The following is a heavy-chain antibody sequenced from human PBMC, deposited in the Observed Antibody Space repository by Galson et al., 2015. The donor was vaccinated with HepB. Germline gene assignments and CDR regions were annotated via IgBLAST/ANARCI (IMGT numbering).Heavy chain of an antibody. CDR2: ISPSGST. CDR3: ARGGASRYSS. V-gene: IGHV4-34*01. Sequence: LSLTCAVYGGSFSGYYLTWIRQAPGKGLQWIREISPSGSTDYNPSLKSRVSMSVDTSKNQFSLKLSSVTAADTALYYCARGGASRYSSWGQGTLVTVSS. D-gene: IGHD5-12*01. CDR1: GGSFSGYY. J-gene: IGHJ5*02.